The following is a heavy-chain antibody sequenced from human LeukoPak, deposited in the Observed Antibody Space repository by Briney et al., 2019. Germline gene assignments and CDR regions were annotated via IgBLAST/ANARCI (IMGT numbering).Heavy chain of an antibody. Sequence: GGSLRLSCAASGFTFSSYGMHWVRQAPGKGLEWVSVLYSSGGTNYADSVKGRFTISRDNAKNSLYLQMNSLRAEDTAVYYCASGAGYCSGGSCGNDFDYWGQGTLVTVSS. CDR2: LYSSGGT. CDR1: GFTFSSYG. CDR3: ASGAGYCSGGSCGNDFDY. D-gene: IGHD2-15*01. V-gene: IGHV3-NL1*01. J-gene: IGHJ4*02.